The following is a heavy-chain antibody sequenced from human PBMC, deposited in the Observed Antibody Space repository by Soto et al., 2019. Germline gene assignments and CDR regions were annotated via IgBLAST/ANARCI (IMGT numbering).Heavy chain of an antibody. CDR1: GFTFSSYA. Sequence: GGSLRLSCAASGFTFSSYAMSWVRQAPGKGLEWVSAISGSGGSTYYADSVKGRFTISRDNSKNTLYLQMNSLRAEDTAVYYSTILDCSGSSCQPSYYYYYMDVWGKGTTVTVSS. V-gene: IGHV3-23*01. CDR2: ISGSGGST. J-gene: IGHJ6*03. D-gene: IGHD2-15*01. CDR3: TILDCSGSSCQPSYYYYYMDV.